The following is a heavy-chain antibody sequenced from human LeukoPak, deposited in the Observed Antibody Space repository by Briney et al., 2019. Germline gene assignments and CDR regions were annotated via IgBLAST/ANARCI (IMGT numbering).Heavy chain of an antibody. CDR3: TKDRIGKNHGDYDSIDY. D-gene: IGHD4-17*01. CDR1: GFTFDDYA. Sequence: PGRSLRLSCAASGFTFDDYAMHWVRQAPGKGLEWVSGISWSSDDIDYADSVKGRFSISRDNAKNSLYLQMNSLRAEDTALYYYTKDRIGKNHGDYDSIDYWGQGTLVTVSS. CDR2: ISWSSDDI. V-gene: IGHV3-9*01. J-gene: IGHJ4*02.